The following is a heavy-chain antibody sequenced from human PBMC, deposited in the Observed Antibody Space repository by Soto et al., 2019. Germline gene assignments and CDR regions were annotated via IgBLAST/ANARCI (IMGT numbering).Heavy chain of an antibody. CDR1: GFTFSDSA. CDR2: IRSKASAYAT. D-gene: IGHD1-26*01. V-gene: IGHV3-73*01. Sequence: GGSLRLSCAASGFTFSDSAMHWVRQASGKGLEWVGRIRSKASAYATAYAASVKGRFTISRDDSKSTAYLQMNSLKTEDTAVYYCTRVEATPFDYWGQGTLVTVSS. J-gene: IGHJ4*02. CDR3: TRVEATPFDY.